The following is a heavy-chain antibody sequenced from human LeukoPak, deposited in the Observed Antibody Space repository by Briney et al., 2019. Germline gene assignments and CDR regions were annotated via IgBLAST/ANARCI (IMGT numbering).Heavy chain of an antibody. CDR1: GGSISSGSYY. Sequence: SETLSLTCTVSGGSISSGSYYWSWIRQPAGKGLEGIGRIYTSGSTNYNPSLKSRVTISVDTSKNQFSLKLSSVTAADTAVYYCASSRDPYYYYMDVWGKGTTVTISS. J-gene: IGHJ6*03. CDR2: IYTSGST. V-gene: IGHV4-61*02. CDR3: ASSRDPYYYYMDV.